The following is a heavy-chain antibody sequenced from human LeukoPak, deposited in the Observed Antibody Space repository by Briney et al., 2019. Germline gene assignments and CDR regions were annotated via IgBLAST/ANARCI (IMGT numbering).Heavy chain of an antibody. CDR2: IRNKVKSDTT. Sequence: GGSLRLSCAASGFTCSDHYMDWVRRAPGRGLEWVGRIRNKVKSDTTTYAASVRGRFSVSRDDSKNAFYLQMNRLETEDTAVYYCARSGTSTQPDFPYNAVDVWGQGTTVTVSS. D-gene: IGHD2-2*01. J-gene: IGHJ6*02. CDR1: GFTCSDHY. V-gene: IGHV3-72*01. CDR3: ARSGTSTQPDFPYNAVDV.